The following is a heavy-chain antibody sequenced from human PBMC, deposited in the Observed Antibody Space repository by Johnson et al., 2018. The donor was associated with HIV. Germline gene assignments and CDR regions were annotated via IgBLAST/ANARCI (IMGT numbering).Heavy chain of an antibody. CDR3: ARDNVGSYYSAFDI. J-gene: IGHJ3*02. D-gene: IGHD1-26*01. CDR1: GFTVSSNY. Sequence: VQLLESGGGLVKPGGSQRLSCAASGFTVSSNYMSWVRQAPGKGLEWVSVIYSGGSTYYADYVKGRCTVSRDNSKNTVYLQMNSLRDEDTAVYYFARDNVGSYYSAFDIWGQGTMVTVSS. V-gene: IGHV3-66*02. CDR2: IYSGGST.